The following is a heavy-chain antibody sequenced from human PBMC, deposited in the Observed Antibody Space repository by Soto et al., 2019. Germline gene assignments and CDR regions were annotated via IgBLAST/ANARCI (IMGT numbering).Heavy chain of an antibody. CDR1: GFTFSSYG. CDR2: ISYDGSNK. V-gene: IGHV3-30*03. CDR3: ARDVYTCEVYYYGLGV. Sequence: QVQLVESGGGVVQPGRSLRLSCAASGFTFSSYGMYWVRQAPGKGLEWVAVISYDGSNKYYADSVKGRFTISRDNSKNTLSLQMSSLRAEDTAVYYCARDVYTCEVYYYGLGVWGQGTTVTVSS. D-gene: IGHD1-20*01. J-gene: IGHJ6*02.